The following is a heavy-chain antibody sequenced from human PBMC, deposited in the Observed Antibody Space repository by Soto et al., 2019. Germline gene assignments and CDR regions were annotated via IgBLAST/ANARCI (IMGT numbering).Heavy chain of an antibody. V-gene: IGHV4-30-2*01. J-gene: IGHJ3*02. CDR3: ARAHGSGWGAFDI. D-gene: IGHD3-10*01. CDR1: GGSISSGGYS. Sequence: SETLSLTCAVSGGSISSGGYSWSLIRQPPGKGLEWIGYIYHSGSTYYNPSLKSRVTISVDRSKNQFSLKLSSVTAADTAVYYCARAHGSGWGAFDIWGQGTMVTVSS. CDR2: IYHSGST.